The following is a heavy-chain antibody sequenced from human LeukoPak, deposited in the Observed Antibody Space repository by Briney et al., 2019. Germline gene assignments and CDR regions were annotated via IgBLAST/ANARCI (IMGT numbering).Heavy chain of an antibody. V-gene: IGHV1-18*01. CDR2: ISAYNGNT. CDR1: GYTFTSYG. D-gene: IGHD1-14*01. CDR3: ARGPRTEPNKPVDY. Sequence: ASVKVSCKASGYTFTSYGISWVRQAPGQGLEWMEWISAYNGNTNYAQKLQGRVTMTTDTSTSTAYMELRSLRSDDTAVYYCARGPRTEPNKPVDYWGQGTLVTVSS. J-gene: IGHJ4*02.